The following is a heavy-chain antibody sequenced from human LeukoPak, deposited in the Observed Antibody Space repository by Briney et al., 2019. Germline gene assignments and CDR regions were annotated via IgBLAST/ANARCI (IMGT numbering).Heavy chain of an antibody. Sequence: ASVKVSFTASGYTFTSYGIYWVGQPPGQGLEWMGWISTNNDRTNNAQKYQGRVSITTDTSTATTSLELRRQSLNDTDAYEYAREHAAGWEIRPNWFDPWGEGTLVTVSS. CDR2: ISTNNDRT. J-gene: IGHJ5*02. CDR1: GYTFTSYG. D-gene: IGHD1-26*01. CDR3: AREHAAGWEIRPNWFDP. V-gene: IGHV1-18*01.